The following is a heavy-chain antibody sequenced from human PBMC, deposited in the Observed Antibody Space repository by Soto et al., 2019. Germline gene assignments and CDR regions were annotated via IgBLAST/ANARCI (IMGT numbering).Heavy chain of an antibody. V-gene: IGHV4-30-2*06. CDR3: AIAGGMGWVAFDI. J-gene: IGHJ3*02. CDR2: IYHSGST. CDR1: GGSISSGGYS. Sequence: QLQLQESGSGLVKPSQTLSLTCAVSGGSISSGGYSWSWIRQSPGKGLEWIGYIYHSGSTYYNPSLKKRVTISVGTSKNQFSLMLSSVTAAATAVYYSAIAGGMGWVAFDIWGQGTRVTVSS. D-gene: IGHD2-15*01.